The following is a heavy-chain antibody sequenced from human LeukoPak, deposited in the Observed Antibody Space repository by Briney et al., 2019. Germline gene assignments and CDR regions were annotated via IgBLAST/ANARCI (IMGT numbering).Heavy chain of an antibody. CDR3: ASSYCSGGSCYAFDY. Sequence: GGSLRLSCAASGFTFSNYGMHWVRQAPGKGLEWVAVISYDGSNEYYADSVKGRFTISRDNAKNSLYLQMNSLRAEDTAVYYCASSYCSGGSCYAFDYWGQGTLVTVSS. V-gene: IGHV3-30*03. J-gene: IGHJ4*02. CDR1: GFTFSNYG. CDR2: ISYDGSNE. D-gene: IGHD2-15*01.